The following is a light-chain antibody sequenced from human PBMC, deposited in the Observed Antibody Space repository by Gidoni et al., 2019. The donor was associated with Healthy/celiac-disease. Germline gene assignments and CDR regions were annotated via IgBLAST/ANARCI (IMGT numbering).Light chain of an antibody. Sequence: QSALTQPAAVAGSPGESITTSCTGTSRAVGGYNYVSWYQQHPGKAPKLMIYEVSNRPSGVSNRFSGSKSGNTASLTISGLQAEDEADYYCSSYTSSSPPVVFGGGTKLTVL. J-gene: IGLJ2*01. CDR1: SRAVGGYNY. V-gene: IGLV2-14*01. CDR3: SSYTSSSPPVV. CDR2: EVS.